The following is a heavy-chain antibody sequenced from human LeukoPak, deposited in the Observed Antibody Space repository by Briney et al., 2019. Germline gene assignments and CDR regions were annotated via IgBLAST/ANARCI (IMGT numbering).Heavy chain of an antibody. Sequence: ASVKVSCKASGYTLTGYYMHWVRQAPGQGLEWMGWINPNSGGTNYAQKFQGWVTMTRDTSISTAYMELSRLRSDDTAVYYCARGDCSGGSCYRNWFDPWGQGTLVTVSS. V-gene: IGHV1-2*04. CDR2: INPNSGGT. CDR1: GYTLTGYY. CDR3: ARGDCSGGSCYRNWFDP. J-gene: IGHJ5*02. D-gene: IGHD2-15*01.